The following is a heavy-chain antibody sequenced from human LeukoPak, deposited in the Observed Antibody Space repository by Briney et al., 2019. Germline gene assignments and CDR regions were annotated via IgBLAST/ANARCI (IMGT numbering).Heavy chain of an antibody. CDR3: AREFGSFGPFDY. J-gene: IGHJ4*02. Sequence: AASVKVSCKASGYTFTSYAMHWVRQAPGQRLEWMGWINAGNGNTKYSQKFQGRVTITRDTSASTAYMELSSLRSEDTAVYYCAREFGSFGPFDYWGQGTQVTVSS. CDR2: INAGNGNT. D-gene: IGHD1-26*01. CDR1: GYTFTSYA. V-gene: IGHV1-3*01.